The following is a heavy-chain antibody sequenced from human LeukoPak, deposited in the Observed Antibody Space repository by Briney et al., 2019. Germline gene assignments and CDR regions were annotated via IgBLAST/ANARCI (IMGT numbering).Heavy chain of an antibody. CDR3: AKDLDTAMSNYFDY. CDR1: GFTFSSYA. V-gene: IGHV3-30*04. Sequence: GSLRLSCAASGFTFSSYAMHWVRQAPGKGLEWVAVISYDGSNKYYADSVKGRFTISRDNSKNTLYLQMNSLRAEDTAVYYCAKDLDTAMSNYFDYWGQGTLVTVSS. D-gene: IGHD5-18*01. CDR2: ISYDGSNK. J-gene: IGHJ4*02.